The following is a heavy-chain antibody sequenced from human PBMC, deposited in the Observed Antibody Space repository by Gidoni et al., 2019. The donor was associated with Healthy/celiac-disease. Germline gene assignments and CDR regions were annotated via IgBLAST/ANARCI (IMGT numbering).Heavy chain of an antibody. J-gene: IGHJ6*03. Sequence: QLQLQESGPGLVKPSETLSLPCTVSVGSLSSSSAYWGWSRQPPGKGREWIGSMYYRGRTAYNPSFKNRVTISVDTSKNQFSLKLSSVTAADTAVYYCARLCSSSWYYRDYYYMDVWGKGTTVTVSS. V-gene: IGHV4-39*01. CDR3: ARLCSSSWYYRDYYYMDV. D-gene: IGHD6-13*01. CDR2: MYYRGRT. CDR1: VGSLSSSSAY.